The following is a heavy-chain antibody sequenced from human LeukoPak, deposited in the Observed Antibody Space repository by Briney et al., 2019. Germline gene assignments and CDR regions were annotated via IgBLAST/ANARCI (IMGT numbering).Heavy chain of an antibody. D-gene: IGHD3-22*01. CDR3: AKDLTEDYDSSGYYFDAFDI. Sequence: PGGSLRLSCAASGFTFSSYSMNWVRQAPGKGLEWVSAISGSGGSTYYADSVKGRFTISRDNSKNTLYLQMNSLRAEDTAVYYCAKDLTEDYDSSGYYFDAFDIWGQGTMVTVSS. J-gene: IGHJ3*02. CDR2: ISGSGGST. CDR1: GFTFSSYS. V-gene: IGHV3-23*01.